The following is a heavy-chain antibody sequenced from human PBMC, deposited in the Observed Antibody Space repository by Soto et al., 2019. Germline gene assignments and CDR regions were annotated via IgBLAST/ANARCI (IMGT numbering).Heavy chain of an antibody. Sequence: SETLSVTCTVSGGPFSSGVYYWSWIRQEPGKGLEWIGYIYQNGDTSYNPSLKSRVTISADTSKTQFSLKLSSVTAADTAVYYCARGDSTVSSVFDYWGQGMLVTVSS. V-gene: IGHV4-31*03. D-gene: IGHD4-17*01. CDR1: GGPFSSGVYY. CDR2: IYQNGDT. CDR3: ARGDSTVSSVFDY. J-gene: IGHJ4*02.